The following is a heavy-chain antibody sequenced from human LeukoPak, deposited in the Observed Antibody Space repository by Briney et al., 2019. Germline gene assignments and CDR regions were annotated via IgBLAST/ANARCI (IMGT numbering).Heavy chain of an antibody. V-gene: IGHV5-51*01. J-gene: IGHJ4*02. CDR1: GYSFSSYW. CDR3: TRVQGYYLDY. D-gene: IGHD3-22*01. CDR2: IYPGDSET. Sequence: GESLKISCKGSGYSFSSYWIGWVRQMPGKGLEWMGIIYPGDSETRYSPSFQGHVTISADKSISTAYLQWSSLKASDTAMYYCTRVQGYYLDYWGQGNLVTVSS.